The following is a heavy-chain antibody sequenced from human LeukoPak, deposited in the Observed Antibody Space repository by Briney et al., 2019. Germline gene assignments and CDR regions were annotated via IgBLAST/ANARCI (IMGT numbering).Heavy chain of an antibody. V-gene: IGHV4-34*01. Sequence: SETLSLTCAVYGGSFSGYYWSWIRQPPGKGLEWIGEIYHSGSTSYNPSLKSRVTISVDKSKNQFSLKLSSVTAADTAVYYCAREGYYYDSSGNYFRGFGLDYWGQGTLVTVSS. J-gene: IGHJ4*02. CDR1: GGSFSGYY. CDR2: IYHSGST. D-gene: IGHD3-22*01. CDR3: AREGYYYDSSGNYFRGFGLDY.